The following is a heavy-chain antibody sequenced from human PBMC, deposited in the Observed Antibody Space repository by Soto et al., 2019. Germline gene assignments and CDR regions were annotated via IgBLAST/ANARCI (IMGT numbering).Heavy chain of an antibody. CDR1: GGSISSGGYY. D-gene: IGHD6-13*01. V-gene: IGHV4-31*03. CDR3: ARGRSSSWEPTAHFDY. J-gene: IGHJ4*02. CDR2: IYYSGST. Sequence: SETLSLTCTVSGGSISSGGYYWSWIRQHPGKGLEWIGYIYYSGSTYYNPSPKSRVTISVDTSKNQFSLKLSSVTAADTAVYYCARGRSSSWEPTAHFDYWGQGTLVTVSS.